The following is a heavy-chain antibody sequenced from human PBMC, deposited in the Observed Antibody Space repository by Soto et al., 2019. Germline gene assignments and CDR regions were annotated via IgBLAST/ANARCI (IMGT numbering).Heavy chain of an antibody. D-gene: IGHD3-22*01. Sequence: EVQLVESGGGLVQPGRSLRLSCAASGFTFDDYAMHWVRQAPGKGLEWVSGISWNSGSIGYADSVKGRFTISRDNAKNSLYLQMNGLRAEDTALYYCAKDVHPRGTMIVVAGMDVWGQGTTVTVSS. V-gene: IGHV3-9*01. J-gene: IGHJ6*02. CDR3: AKDVHPRGTMIVVAGMDV. CDR2: ISWNSGSI. CDR1: GFTFDDYA.